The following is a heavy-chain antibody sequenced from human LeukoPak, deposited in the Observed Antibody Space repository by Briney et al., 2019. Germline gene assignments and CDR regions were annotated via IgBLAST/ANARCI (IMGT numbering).Heavy chain of an antibody. D-gene: IGHD3-16*02. CDR1: GYTFTSYG. V-gene: IGHV1-18*01. J-gene: IGHJ4*02. CDR2: ISAYNGNT. Sequence: ASVTVSFKASGYTFTSYGISWVRQAPGQGLEWMGWISAYNGNTNYAQKLQGRVTMTTDTSTSTAYMELRSLRSDDTAVYYCARRRDYVWGSYRFDYWGQGTLVTVSS. CDR3: ARRRDYVWGSYRFDY.